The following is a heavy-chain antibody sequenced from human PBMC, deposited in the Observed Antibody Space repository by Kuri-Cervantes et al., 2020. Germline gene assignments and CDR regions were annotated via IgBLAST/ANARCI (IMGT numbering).Heavy chain of an antibody. Sequence: SETLSLTCAVYGGSFSGYYWSWIRQPPGKGLEWIGEFNHSGSTNYNPSLKSRVTISIDASKSHFSLRLTSVAAADTAVYYCARGLGDYVGWFDPWGQGTLVTVSS. V-gene: IGHV4-34*01. D-gene: IGHD4-17*01. CDR3: ARGLGDYVGWFDP. J-gene: IGHJ5*02. CDR2: FNHSGST. CDR1: GGSFSGYY.